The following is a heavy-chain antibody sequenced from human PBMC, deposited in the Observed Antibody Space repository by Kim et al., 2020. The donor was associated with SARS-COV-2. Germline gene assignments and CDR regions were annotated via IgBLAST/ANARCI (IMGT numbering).Heavy chain of an antibody. Sequence: GGSLRLSCAASGFTVSSNYMSWVRQAPGKGLEWVSVIYSGGSTYYADSVKGRFTISRDNSKNTLYLQMNSLRAEDTAVYYCARCPMGTGEWELEAISCRFRGMDVWGQGTTVTVSS. CDR2: IYSGGST. CDR1: GFTVSSNY. D-gene: IGHD1-26*01. CDR3: ARCPMGTGEWELEAISCRFRGMDV. J-gene: IGHJ6*02. V-gene: IGHV3-66*01.